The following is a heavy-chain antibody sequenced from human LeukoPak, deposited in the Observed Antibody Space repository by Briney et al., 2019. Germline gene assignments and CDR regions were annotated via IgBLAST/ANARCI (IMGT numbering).Heavy chain of an antibody. Sequence: GESLKISCQGSGYRFTTYWIGWVRPMPGKGLEWMGIIYPGDSDTRYSPSFQGQVTISADKSISTAYLQWNSLKASDTAMYYCARRDGYGAYDIWGQGTMVTVSS. D-gene: IGHD5-24*01. J-gene: IGHJ3*02. CDR1: GYRFTTYW. CDR2: IYPGDSDT. V-gene: IGHV5-51*01. CDR3: ARRDGYGAYDI.